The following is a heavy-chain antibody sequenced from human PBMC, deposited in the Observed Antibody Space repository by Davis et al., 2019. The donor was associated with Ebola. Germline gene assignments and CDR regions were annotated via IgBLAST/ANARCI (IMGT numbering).Heavy chain of an antibody. CDR3: TSTDFDY. CDR2: IGANSNYI. Sequence: GGSLRLSCAASGFTFSSYTMNWVRQAPGKGLEWVSSIGANSNYIYYTDSVKGRFSISRDNAKNSLYLQMDSLRAEDTAVYYCTSTDFDYWGQGARVTVSS. V-gene: IGHV3-21*01. J-gene: IGHJ4*02. CDR1: GFTFSSYT.